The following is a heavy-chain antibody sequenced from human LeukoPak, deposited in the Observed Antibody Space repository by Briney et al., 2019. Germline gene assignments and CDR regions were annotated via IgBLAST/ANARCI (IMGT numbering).Heavy chain of an antibody. J-gene: IGHJ4*02. CDR1: GFSFKDYY. V-gene: IGHV3-11*01. D-gene: IGHD6-13*01. CDR3: ARGPRILAAGSYYFDY. CDR2: FNVNGGAM. Sequence: GGPLRLSCAASGFSFKDYYFSGLRQAPGRGLGWVSFFNVNGGAMYYADFVKGRFTISRDNAKSSLYLEMNSLRVEDTAVYYCARGPRILAAGSYYFDYWGQGSLVTVSS.